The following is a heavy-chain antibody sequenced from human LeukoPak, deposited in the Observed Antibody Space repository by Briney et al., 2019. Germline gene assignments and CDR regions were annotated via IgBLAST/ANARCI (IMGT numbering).Heavy chain of an antibody. CDR1: GYTLTELS. J-gene: IGHJ4*02. CDR3: ATAGVYYYDSSGYYFDY. CDR2: FDPEDGET. V-gene: IGHV1-24*01. Sequence: ASVKVSCKVSGYTLTELSMHWVRQAPGKGLEWMGGFDPEDGETIYAQKFQGRVTMTEDTSTDTAYMELSSLRPEDTAVYYCATAGVYYYDSSGYYFDYWGQGTLVTVSS. D-gene: IGHD3-22*01.